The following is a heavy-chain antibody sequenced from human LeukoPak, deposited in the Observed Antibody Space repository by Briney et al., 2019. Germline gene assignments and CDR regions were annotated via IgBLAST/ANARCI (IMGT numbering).Heavy chain of an antibody. CDR3: ARWVGYCSSTSCYMGYYYYYYMDV. V-gene: IGHV3-48*01. Sequence: PGGSLRLSCAASGFTFSSYSMNWVRQAPGKGLGWVSYISSSSSTIYYADSVKGRFTISRDNAKNSLYLQMNSLRAEDTAVYYCARWVGYCSSTSCYMGYYYYYYMDVWGKGTTVTVSS. J-gene: IGHJ6*03. CDR1: GFTFSSYS. D-gene: IGHD2-2*02. CDR2: ISSSSSTI.